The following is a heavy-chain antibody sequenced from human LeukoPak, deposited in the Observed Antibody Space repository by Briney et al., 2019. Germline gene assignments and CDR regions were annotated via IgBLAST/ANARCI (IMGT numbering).Heavy chain of an antibody. Sequence: GGSPRLSCAASGFTFSSYAMGWVRQAPGKGLEWVSAISGSGGSTYYADSVKGRFTISRDNSKNTLYLQMNSLRAEDTAVYYCARPYCSGGSCYSQVALWGQGTLVTVSS. V-gene: IGHV3-23*01. CDR3: ARPYCSGGSCYSQVAL. J-gene: IGHJ4*02. CDR1: GFTFSSYA. D-gene: IGHD2-15*01. CDR2: ISGSGGST.